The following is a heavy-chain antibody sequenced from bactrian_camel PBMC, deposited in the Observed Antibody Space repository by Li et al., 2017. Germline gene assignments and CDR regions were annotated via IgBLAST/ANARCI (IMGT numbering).Heavy chain of an antibody. J-gene: IGHJ4*01. CDR2: IDSDGST. CDR3: AEWVGYAKYNR. D-gene: IGHD5*01. Sequence: HVQLVESGGGSVQAGGSLTLSCDASRYTFSAYCMGWSRQDPGKEREGVAAIDSDGSTHYGDSVKGRFTISRDNAKNTLYLQMNSLKTEDTAVYYCAEWVGYAKYNRWGQGTQVTVS. CDR1: RYTFSAYC. V-gene: IGHV3S9*01.